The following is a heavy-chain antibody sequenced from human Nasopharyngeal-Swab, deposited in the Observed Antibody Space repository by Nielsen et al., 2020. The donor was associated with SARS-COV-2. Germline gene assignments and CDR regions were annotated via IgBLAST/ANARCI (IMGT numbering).Heavy chain of an antibody. Sequence: WVRQAPGQGLEWMGGIIPIFGTANYAQKFQGRVTITADKSTSTAYMELSSLRSDDTAVYYCARAGIAAAGDFDYWGQGTLVTVSS. CDR2: IIPIFGTA. J-gene: IGHJ4*02. V-gene: IGHV1-69*06. CDR3: ARAGIAAAGDFDY. D-gene: IGHD6-13*01.